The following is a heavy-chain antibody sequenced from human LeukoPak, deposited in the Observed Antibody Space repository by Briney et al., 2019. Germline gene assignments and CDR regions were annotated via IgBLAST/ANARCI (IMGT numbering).Heavy chain of an antibody. Sequence: TSETLSLTCTVSGGSIRSSYYYWGWIRQPPGKGLEWIGSIYDSGSTYYNPSLKSRVTISVDTSKNQFSLKLNSVTAADTAVYYCTRETSLRYYDFWSGWDYWGQGTLVTVSS. CDR3: TRETSLRYYDFWSGWDY. CDR1: GGSIRSSYYY. J-gene: IGHJ4*02. D-gene: IGHD3-3*01. CDR2: IYDSGST. V-gene: IGHV4-39*02.